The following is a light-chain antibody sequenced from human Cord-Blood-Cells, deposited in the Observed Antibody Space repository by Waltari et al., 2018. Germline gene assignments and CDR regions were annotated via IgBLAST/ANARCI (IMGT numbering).Light chain of an antibody. V-gene: IGLV2-11*01. CDR1: SRDVRGYNY. Sequence: QSALTQPPSVSRSPGPSVTISCTGTSRDVRGYNYVSWYQQHPGKAPKLMIYDVSKRPSGVPDRFSGSKSGNTASLTISGLQAEDEADYYCCSYAGSYSYVFGTGTKVTVL. CDR2: DVS. J-gene: IGLJ1*01. CDR3: CSYAGSYSYV.